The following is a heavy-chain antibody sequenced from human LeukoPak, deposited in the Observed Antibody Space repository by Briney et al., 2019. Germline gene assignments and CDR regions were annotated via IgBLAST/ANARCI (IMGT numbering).Heavy chain of an antibody. Sequence: SETLSLTCTVSGGSISSYYWSWIRQPAGKGLEWIGRIYTSGSTNYNPSLKSRVTMSVDTSKNQFSLKLSSVTAADTAVYYCARDQSWAGTNFEPKFDYWGQGTLVTVSS. CDR1: GGSISSYY. CDR3: ARDQSWAGTNFEPKFDY. D-gene: IGHD6-19*01. CDR2: IYTSGST. J-gene: IGHJ4*02. V-gene: IGHV4-4*07.